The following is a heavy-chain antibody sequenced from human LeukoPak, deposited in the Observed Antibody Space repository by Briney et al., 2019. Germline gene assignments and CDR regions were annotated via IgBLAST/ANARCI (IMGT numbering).Heavy chain of an antibody. V-gene: IGHV1-18*01. J-gene: IGHJ4*02. CDR2: ISAYNGNT. CDR1: GYTFTSYG. Sequence: GASLKVSCKASGYTFTSYGISWVRQAPGQGLEWMGWISAYNGNTNYAQRLQGRVTMTTDTSTSTAYMELRSLRSDDTAVYYCARDSAIAAAGEVDYWGQGTLVTVSS. D-gene: IGHD6-13*01. CDR3: ARDSAIAAAGEVDY.